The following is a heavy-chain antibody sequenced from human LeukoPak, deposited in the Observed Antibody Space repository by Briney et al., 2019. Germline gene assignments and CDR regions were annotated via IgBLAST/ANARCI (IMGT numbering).Heavy chain of an antibody. CDR3: ARVYYDSSGYYAVGYYYYYMDV. CDR1: GGSFSGYY. D-gene: IGHD3-22*01. J-gene: IGHJ6*03. V-gene: IGHV4-34*01. Sequence: SETLSLTCAVYGGSFSGYYWSWIRQPPGKGLEWIGEINHSGSTIYNPSLESRVTLSLDTSKNQFSLKLSSVTAADTAVYYCARVYYDSSGYYAVGYYYYYMDVWGKGTTVTVSS. CDR2: INHSGST.